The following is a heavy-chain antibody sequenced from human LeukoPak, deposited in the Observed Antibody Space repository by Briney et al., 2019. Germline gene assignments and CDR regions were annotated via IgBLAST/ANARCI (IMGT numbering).Heavy chain of an antibody. J-gene: IGHJ5*02. CDR1: GGSISSNNW. V-gene: IGHV4-4*02. CDR2: IHHSGST. CDR3: ARQWILQRGTNRFDP. D-gene: IGHD2-8*01. Sequence: PSGTLSLTCAVSGGSISSNNWWTWVRQPPGKGLEWLGEIHHSGSTNYNPSLRSRVTISVDKSKNQFSLKLTSVSASDTAVYYCARQWILQRGTNRFDPWGQGTLVTVSS.